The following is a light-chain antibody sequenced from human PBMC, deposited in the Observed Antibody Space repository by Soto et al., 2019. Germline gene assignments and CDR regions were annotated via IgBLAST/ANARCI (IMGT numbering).Light chain of an antibody. J-gene: IGKJ4*01. CDR2: GAS. V-gene: IGKV1-27*01. CDR1: QGISNY. Sequence: DIQMTQSPSSLSASVGDRVTITCRASQGISNYLAWYQQKPGKVPKVLIYGASILQSGVPSRFSGSGSGTDFTLTISSLPPEDVATYYCQKYNGAPFTFGGGTKVEIK. CDR3: QKYNGAPFT.